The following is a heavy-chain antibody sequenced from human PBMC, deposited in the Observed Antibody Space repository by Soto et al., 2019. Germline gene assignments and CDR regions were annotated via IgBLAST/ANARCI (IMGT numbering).Heavy chain of an antibody. Sequence: GGSLRLSCEASGFTLTTYTMNWVRQASGRGLEWVSSITSSSGHIYYADSVKGRFTISRDNARNSLYLQMNRLRAEDTAVYYCVRERRLSYFYGMDVWGQGPTVTVSS. CDR3: VRERRLSYFYGMDV. D-gene: IGHD1-1*01. J-gene: IGHJ6*02. V-gene: IGHV3-21*01. CDR1: GFTLTTYT. CDR2: ITSSSGHI.